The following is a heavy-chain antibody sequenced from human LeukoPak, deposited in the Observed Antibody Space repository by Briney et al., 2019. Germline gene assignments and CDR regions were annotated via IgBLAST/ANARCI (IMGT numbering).Heavy chain of an antibody. CDR1: GYTFTSYG. V-gene: IGHV1-18*01. J-gene: IGHJ4*02. Sequence: GESLKVSCKASGYTFTSYGIAWVRQAPGQGLEWMGWITAYNGNTNYARKLQGRVTMTTDTSTSTAYMELRSLRSDDTAVYYCARDGYYDYWGLGTLVTVSS. CDR2: ITAYNGNT. CDR3: ARDGYYDY.